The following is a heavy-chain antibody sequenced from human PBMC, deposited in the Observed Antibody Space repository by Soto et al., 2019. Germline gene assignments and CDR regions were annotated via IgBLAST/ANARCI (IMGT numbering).Heavy chain of an antibody. CDR1: GFTFSSYA. Sequence: EVQLLESGGGLVQPGGSLRLSCAASGFTFSSYAMSWVRQAPGKGLEWVSAISGSGGSTYYADSVKGRFTISRDNSKNTLYLQMNSLRAEDTAVYYCAKGGYYDSSGYYANDYWGQGTLVTVSS. CDR2: ISGSGGST. J-gene: IGHJ4*02. CDR3: AKGGYYDSSGYYANDY. D-gene: IGHD3-22*01. V-gene: IGHV3-23*01.